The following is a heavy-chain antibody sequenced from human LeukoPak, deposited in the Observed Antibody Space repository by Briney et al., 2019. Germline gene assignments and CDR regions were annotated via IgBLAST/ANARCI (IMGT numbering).Heavy chain of an antibody. J-gene: IGHJ6*03. D-gene: IGHD6-13*01. V-gene: IGHV3-48*03. CDR2: ISSSGSTI. CDR1: GFTFSSYE. CDR3: AREDAAAVGLDYYYYYMDV. Sequence: GGSLRLSCAASGFTFSSYEMNWVRQAPGKGLEWVSYISSSGSTIYYADSVKGRFIISRDNAKNSLYLQMNSLRAEDTAVYYCAREDAAAVGLDYYYYYMDVWGKGTTVTVSS.